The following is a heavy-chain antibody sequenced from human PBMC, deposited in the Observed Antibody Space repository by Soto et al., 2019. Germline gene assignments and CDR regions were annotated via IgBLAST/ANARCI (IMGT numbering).Heavy chain of an antibody. Sequence: SETLSLTCTFSGCSISSGDYYLSWIRQPPGKGLEWIGYIYYSGSTYYNPSLKSRVTISVDTSKNQFSLKLTSVTAADTAVYYCARDSGYSGYASAFFDSWGQGTLVTVSS. J-gene: IGHJ4*02. V-gene: IGHV4-30-4*01. CDR2: IYYSGST. CDR1: GCSISSGDYY. CDR3: ARDSGYSGYASAFFDS. D-gene: IGHD5-12*01.